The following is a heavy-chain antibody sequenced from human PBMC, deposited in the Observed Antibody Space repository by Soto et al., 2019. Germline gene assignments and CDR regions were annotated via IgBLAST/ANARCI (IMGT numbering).Heavy chain of an antibody. J-gene: IGHJ1*01. CDR1: GFSLSGFW. V-gene: IGHV3-7*04. CDR2: IKEDGTQT. CDR3: VRDYFGPGPD. Sequence: TGGSLKLSCVVSGFSLSGFWMSWVRQAPGKGLEWVANIKEDGTQTFYVDSVKGRFTISRDNAKNSLFLQMNSLRVEDTAVYYCVRDYFGPGPDWGQGTLVTVSS. D-gene: IGHD3-10*01.